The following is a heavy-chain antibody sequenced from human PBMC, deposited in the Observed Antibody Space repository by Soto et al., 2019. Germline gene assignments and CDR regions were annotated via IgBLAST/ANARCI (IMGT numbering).Heavy chain of an antibody. CDR2: ISKSDYT. D-gene: IGHD2-2*01. V-gene: IGHV3-21*01. CDR1: GFAFNNYG. Sequence: PGGSLRLSCTVSGFAFNNYGINWVRQAPGKGPEWVSSISKSDYTYYSDSVKGRFTISRDNAKNSVSLQMNTLRVEDTAVYYCAREDSIIIPAVSDCWGQGTLVTASS. J-gene: IGHJ4*02. CDR3: AREDSIIIPAVSDC.